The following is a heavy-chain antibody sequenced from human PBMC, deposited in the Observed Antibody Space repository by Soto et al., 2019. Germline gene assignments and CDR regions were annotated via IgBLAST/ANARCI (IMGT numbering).Heavy chain of an antibody. CDR1: GDSISSRSYY. CDR2: IYYSGST. D-gene: IGHD2-21*02. Sequence: PSETLSLTCTVTGDSISSRSYYWGWIRQPPGKGLEWIGSIYYSGSTYNNPSLRSRVSMSIDTSKDQFSLKLKSVTAADTALYFCARQRTSVVTQDYFDVWGRGSMVTVXS. J-gene: IGHJ4*02. V-gene: IGHV4-39*01. CDR3: ARQRTSVVTQDYFDV.